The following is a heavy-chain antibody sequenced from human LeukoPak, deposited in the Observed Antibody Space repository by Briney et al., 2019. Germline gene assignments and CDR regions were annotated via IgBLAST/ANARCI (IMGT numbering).Heavy chain of an antibody. V-gene: IGHV3-23*01. D-gene: IGHD1-26*01. CDR1: GFTFSSYA. CDR3: AKVNGGSYYEGHLYDY. CDR2: ISGSGGST. Sequence: AGGSLRLSCAASGFTFSSYAMSWVRQAPGKGLEWVSAISGSGGSTYYADSVKGRFTIPRDNSKNTLYLQMNSLRAEDTAVYYCAKVNGGSYYEGHLYDYWGQGTLVTVSS. J-gene: IGHJ4*02.